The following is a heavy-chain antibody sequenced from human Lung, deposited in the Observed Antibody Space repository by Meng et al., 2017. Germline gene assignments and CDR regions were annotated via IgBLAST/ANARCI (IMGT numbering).Heavy chain of an antibody. V-gene: IGHV1-18*01. D-gene: IGHD6-19*01. Sequence: QVHLVQSGAEVREPGASVKGSCKASGYPFTNYGISWVRRAPGQGLEWMGWISVYNVNTNYAQKFQGRVTMTTDTSTSTTYMELRSLRSDDTGVYYCARSPYSSGWPNFDSWGQGTLVTVSS. CDR1: GYPFTNYG. J-gene: IGHJ4*02. CDR2: ISVYNVNT. CDR3: ARSPYSSGWPNFDS.